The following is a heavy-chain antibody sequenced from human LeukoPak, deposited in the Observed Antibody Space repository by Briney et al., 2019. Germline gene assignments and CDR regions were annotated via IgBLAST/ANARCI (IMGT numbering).Heavy chain of an antibody. J-gene: IGHJ4*02. Sequence: ASVKVSCKASGYTFTNYYMHWVRQAPGQGLEWMGIINPSGGITNYAQKFQGRVTMTRDMSTSTVYMELSSLTSEDTAVYYCARKGASDYWGQGTLVTVSS. CDR2: INPSGGIT. CDR3: ARKGASDY. CDR1: GYTFTNYY. V-gene: IGHV1-46*01.